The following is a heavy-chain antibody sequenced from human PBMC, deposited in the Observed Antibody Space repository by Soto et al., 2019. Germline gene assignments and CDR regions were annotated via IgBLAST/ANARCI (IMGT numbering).Heavy chain of an antibody. V-gene: IGHV4-31*03. Sequence: SETLSLTCTVSGGSISSGGYYWIWIRQHPGRGLEWIGYIYYSGSTYYNPSLKSRVTISVDTSKNQFSLKLSSVTAADTAVYYCARASPGLAAAGIDRGWFDPCGQGTLVT. CDR3: ARASPGLAAAGIDRGWFDP. D-gene: IGHD6-13*01. CDR1: GGSISSGGYY. J-gene: IGHJ5*02. CDR2: IYYSGST.